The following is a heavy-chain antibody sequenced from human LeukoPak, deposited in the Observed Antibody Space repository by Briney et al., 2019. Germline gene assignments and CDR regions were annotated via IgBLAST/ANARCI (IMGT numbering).Heavy chain of an antibody. CDR1: GFTFSSFA. CDR3: AQDMVATVHGYYYNYGMDV. Sequence: GGSLRLSCAASGFTFSSFAMSWVRQAPGKGLEWVSAISGSGGSTYYADSVKGRFTISRDTSKNTLYLQMNSLRAEDTAVYSCAQDMVATVHGYYYNYGMDVWGQGTTVTVSS. V-gene: IGHV3-23*01. D-gene: IGHD5-12*01. CDR2: ISGSGGST. J-gene: IGHJ6*02.